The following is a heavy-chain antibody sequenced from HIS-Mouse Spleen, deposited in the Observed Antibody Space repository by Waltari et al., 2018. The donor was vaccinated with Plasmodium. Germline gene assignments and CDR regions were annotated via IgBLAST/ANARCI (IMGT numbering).Heavy chain of an antibody. V-gene: IGHV4-34*01. CDR1: GGSFSGYY. J-gene: IGHJ2*01. CDR3: ARVTSSGVYWYFDL. Sequence: QVQLQQWGAGLLKPSETLSLTCAVYGGSFSGYYWGWLRQPPGKGLEWIGEINHSGSTNYNPSLKSRVTISVDTSKNQFSLKLSSVTAADTAVYYCARVTSSGVYWYFDLWGRGTLVTVSS. CDR2: INHSGST. D-gene: IGHD3-3*01.